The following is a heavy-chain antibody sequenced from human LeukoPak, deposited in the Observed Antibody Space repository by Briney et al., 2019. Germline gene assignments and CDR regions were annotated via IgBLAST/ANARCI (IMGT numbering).Heavy chain of an antibody. CDR2: IYPGDSDT. CDR3: ARAYYCGGGSCKLEY. Sequence: GEPLKISCQGSGYSFNSYWIAWVRQLPGKGLDWMGIIYPGDSDTRYSPSFRGQITISADKSINTAYLRWSSLKASDTAMYYCARAYYCGGGSCKLEYWGQGTLVTVSS. V-gene: IGHV5-51*01. D-gene: IGHD2-15*01. J-gene: IGHJ4*02. CDR1: GYSFNSYW.